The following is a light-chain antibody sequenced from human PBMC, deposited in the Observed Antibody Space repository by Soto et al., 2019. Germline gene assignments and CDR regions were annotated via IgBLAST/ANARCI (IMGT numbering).Light chain of an antibody. CDR3: QQSDRLPIT. CDR1: QDISNY. CDR2: DAS. J-gene: IGKJ5*01. V-gene: IGKV1-33*01. Sequence: DIQMTQSPSSLSASVGDRVTITCRASQDISNYLNWYQQRPGKAPKLLIYDASNLERGVPSRFSGTRSGHHFTLAITSLQPEDVATYCCQQSDRLPITFGQGTRLEI.